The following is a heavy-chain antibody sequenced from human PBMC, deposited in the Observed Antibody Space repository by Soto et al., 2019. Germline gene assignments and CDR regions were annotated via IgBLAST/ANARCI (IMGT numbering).Heavy chain of an antibody. CDR2: ISYDGSNK. J-gene: IGHJ6*02. CDR1: GFTFSSYA. CDR3: ARTRFVIRHYYYYGMDV. Sequence: GGSLRLSCAASGFTFSSYAMHWVRQAPGKGLEWVAVISYDGSNKYYADSVKGRFTISRDNSKNTLYLQMNSLRAEDTAVYYCARTRFVIRHYYYYGMDVWGQGTTVTVSS. D-gene: IGHD3-16*01. V-gene: IGHV3-30-3*01.